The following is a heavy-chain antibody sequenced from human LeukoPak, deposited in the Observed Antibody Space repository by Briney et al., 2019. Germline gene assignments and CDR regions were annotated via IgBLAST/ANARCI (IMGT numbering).Heavy chain of an antibody. Sequence: GGSLRLSCAASGFTFSNAWMSWVRQAPGKGLEWVGRIKSKTDGGTTDYAAPVKGRFTISRDDSKNTLYLQMNSLRAEDTAIYYCAKVSQYYESSGHIDNWGQGTLVTVSS. CDR1: GFTFSNAW. D-gene: IGHD3-22*01. CDR2: IKSKTDGGTT. V-gene: IGHV3-15*01. J-gene: IGHJ4*02. CDR3: AKVSQYYESSGHIDN.